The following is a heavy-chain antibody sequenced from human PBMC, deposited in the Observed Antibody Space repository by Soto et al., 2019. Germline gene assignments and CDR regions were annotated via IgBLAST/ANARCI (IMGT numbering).Heavy chain of an antibody. CDR3: ARDLGDIVVVPAGSYGMEV. CDR2: IYPGDSDT. D-gene: IGHD2-2*01. J-gene: IGHJ6*02. Sequence: RGESLKISCKGSGYSFTSYWIGWLRQMPGKGLEWMGIIYPGDSDTRYSPSFQGQVTISADKSISTAYLQWSSLKASDTAMYYCARDLGDIVVVPAGSYGMEVWGQGTTVTVSS. CDR1: GYSFTSYW. V-gene: IGHV5-51*01.